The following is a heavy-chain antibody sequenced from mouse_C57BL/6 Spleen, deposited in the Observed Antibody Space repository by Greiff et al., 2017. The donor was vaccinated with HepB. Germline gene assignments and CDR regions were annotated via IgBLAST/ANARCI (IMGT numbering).Heavy chain of an antibody. J-gene: IGHJ4*01. V-gene: IGHV1-69*01. D-gene: IGHD2-4*01. Sequence: QVQLQQPGAELVMPGASVKLSCKASGYTFTSYWMHWVKQRPGQGLEWIGEIETSDSYTNYNQKFKGKSTLSVDKYSSTAYMQLSILTSEDSAVYYCARGKGYDYDGGYYAMDYWGQGTSVTVSS. CDR2: IETSDSYT. CDR1: GYTFTSYW. CDR3: ARGKGYDYDGGYYAMDY.